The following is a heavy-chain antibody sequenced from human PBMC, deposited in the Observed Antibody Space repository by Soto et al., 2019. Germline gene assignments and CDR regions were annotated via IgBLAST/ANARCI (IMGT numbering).Heavy chain of an antibody. CDR1: GYIFTNYW. CDR2: IWPGDSET. CDR3: ARHGSIGARQNWFDP. D-gene: IGHD6-6*01. Sequence: GESLKISCKGSGYIFTNYWIGWVRQMPGNGLEWMGIIWPGDSETRYSPSFEGQCNISVDKSINTAYLQWSSLKASDTAMYYCARHGSIGARQNWFDPWGQGTLVTISP. J-gene: IGHJ5*02. V-gene: IGHV5-51*01.